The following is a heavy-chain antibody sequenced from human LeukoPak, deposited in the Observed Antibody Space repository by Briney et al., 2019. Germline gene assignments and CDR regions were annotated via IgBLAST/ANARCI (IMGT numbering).Heavy chain of an antibody. CDR1: GGSISSSSYY. J-gene: IGHJ6*02. V-gene: IGHV4-39*01. Sequence: SETLSLTCTVSGGSISSSSYYWGWIRQSPVKGLEWIAIMYYTGSTYYNPPLKSRVSISVDTSRNQFSLKLTSVTAADTAVYYCARHRIQPPVLMDVWDLGTTVTVSS. CDR2: MYYTGST. D-gene: IGHD5-18*01. CDR3: ARHRIQPPVLMDV.